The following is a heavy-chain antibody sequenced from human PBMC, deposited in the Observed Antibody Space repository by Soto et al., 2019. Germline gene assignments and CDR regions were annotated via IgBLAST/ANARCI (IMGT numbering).Heavy chain of an antibody. CDR2: LNQDGNEK. D-gene: IGHD1-26*01. CDR1: GFTFTDYW. Sequence: PGGSLRLSCAASGFTFTDYWMSWVRQAPGKGLEWVANLNQDGNEKNYVDSVKGRFTISRDNAKNSVFLQLNSLRAEDTAVYYCARDKFRGTYYVNGVTYLRDHWGRGALVTVSS. CDR3: ARDKFRGTYYVNGVTYLRDH. J-gene: IGHJ4*02. V-gene: IGHV3-7*03.